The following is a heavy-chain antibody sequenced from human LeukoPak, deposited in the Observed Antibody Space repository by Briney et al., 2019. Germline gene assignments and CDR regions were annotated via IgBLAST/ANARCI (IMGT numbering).Heavy chain of an antibody. Sequence: SETLSLTCTVSGGSISSYYWSWIRQPLGKGPEWIGYIYSNGITNYNPSLKSRVTISVDTSKNQFSLKLRSVTAADTAVYYCAIMGLNTSGYYGHCDYDYRDVWGRGTTVTVSS. J-gene: IGHJ6*03. V-gene: IGHV4-59*01. D-gene: IGHD3-22*01. CDR1: GGSISSYY. CDR3: AIMGLNTSGYYGHCDYDYRDV. CDR2: IYSNGIT.